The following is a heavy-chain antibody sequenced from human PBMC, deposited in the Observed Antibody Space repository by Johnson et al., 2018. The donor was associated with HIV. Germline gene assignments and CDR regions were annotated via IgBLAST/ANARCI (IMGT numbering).Heavy chain of an antibody. CDR1: GFTFGSYA. Sequence: QVQLVESGGGVVQPGRSLRLPCAASGFTFGSYAMHWVRQAPGKGLEWVAVIRYDGRTKYYADSVKGRFTLSRDNSTNTPSLQMNSLRAEDTAVYYCAKDLSGYSYGYGAFDIWGQGTMVTVSS. CDR3: AKDLSGYSYGYGAFDI. D-gene: IGHD5-18*01. V-gene: IGHV3-30*02. CDR2: IRYDGRTK. J-gene: IGHJ3*02.